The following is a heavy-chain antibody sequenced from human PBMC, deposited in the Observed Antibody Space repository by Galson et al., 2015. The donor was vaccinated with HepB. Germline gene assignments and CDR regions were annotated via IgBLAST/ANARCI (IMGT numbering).Heavy chain of an antibody. Sequence: SLRLSCAASGFAFSAYAMSWVRQAPGKGLEWVSGISGSGGATYYADSVEGRFTISRDNSKNTLYLQMNSLRAEDTAVYYCVPEPGYSLPRGFDYWGQGTLVTVSS. D-gene: IGHD5-18*01. V-gene: IGHV3-23*01. CDR1: GFAFSAYA. CDR3: VPEPGYSLPRGFDY. CDR2: ISGSGGAT. J-gene: IGHJ4*02.